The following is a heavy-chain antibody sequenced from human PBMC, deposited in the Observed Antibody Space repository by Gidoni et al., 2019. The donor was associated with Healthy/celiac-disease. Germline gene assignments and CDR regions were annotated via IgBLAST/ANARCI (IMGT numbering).Heavy chain of an antibody. CDR3: ARSSGLPEQGYSSDHGFDY. Sequence: QVQLVQSGAEVKKPGSSVKVSCKASGGTFSSYAISWVRQAPGQGLEWMGGIIPIFGTANYAQKFQGRVTITADESTSTAYMELSSLRSEDTAVYYCARSSGLPEQGYSSDHGFDYWGQGTLVTVSS. D-gene: IGHD5-18*01. J-gene: IGHJ4*02. V-gene: IGHV1-69*01. CDR2: IIPIFGTA. CDR1: GGTFSSYA.